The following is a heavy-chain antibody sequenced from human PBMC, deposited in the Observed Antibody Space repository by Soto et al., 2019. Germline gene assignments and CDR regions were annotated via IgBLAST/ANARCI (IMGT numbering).Heavy chain of an antibody. CDR3: VRDQWRDYGAPYGMDV. V-gene: IGHV4-30-4*01. Sequence: QVQLQESGPGLVKPSQTLSLTCTVSGGSISSGDYYWSWIRQPPGKGLEWIGYIYYSGSTYYNPSLKSRVTISVDTSKNQFSLKLSSVTAADTAVYYCVRDQWRDYGAPYGMDVWGQGTTVTVSS. CDR1: GGSISSGDYY. CDR2: IYYSGST. J-gene: IGHJ6*02. D-gene: IGHD4-17*01.